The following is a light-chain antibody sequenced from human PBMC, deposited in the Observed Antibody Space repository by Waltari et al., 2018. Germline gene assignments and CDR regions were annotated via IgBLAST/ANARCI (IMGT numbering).Light chain of an antibody. CDR2: KPN. J-gene: IGLJ3*02. CDR1: SGSVSSTSY. V-gene: IGLV8-61*01. CDR3: LVYMGSGIWV. Sequence: QTVVTQEPSLSVSPGGTVTLTCALSSGSVSSTSYVSWYQQTPGQAPRTLVFKPNTRSSGVPDRFSGSSLGNKAALTITGAQADDESDYYCLVYMGSGIWVFGGGTKLTVL.